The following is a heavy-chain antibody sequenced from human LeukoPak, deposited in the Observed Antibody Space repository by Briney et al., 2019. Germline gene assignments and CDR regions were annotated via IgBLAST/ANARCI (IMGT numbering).Heavy chain of an antibody. CDR2: INHSGST. CDR1: GGSFSGYY. V-gene: IGHV4-34*01. Sequence: PSETLSLTCAVYGGSFSGYYWSWIRQPPGKGLEWIGEINHSGSTNYNPSLKSRVTISVDTSKNQFSLKLSSVTAADTAVYYCARLGVLRDYFDYWGQGTLVTVSS. D-gene: IGHD3-16*01. CDR3: ARLGVLRDYFDY. J-gene: IGHJ4*02.